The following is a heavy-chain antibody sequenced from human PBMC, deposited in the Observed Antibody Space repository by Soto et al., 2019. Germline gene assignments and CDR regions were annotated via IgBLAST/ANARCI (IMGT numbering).Heavy chain of an antibody. J-gene: IGHJ6*02. D-gene: IGHD5-18*01. CDR3: ARELNSYGYYYYYGMDV. Sequence: GGSLRLSCAASGFTFSSYGMHWVRQAPGKGLEWVAVIWYDGSNKYYADSVKGRFTISRDNSKNTLYLQMNSLRAEDTAVYYCARELNSYGYYYYYGMDVWGQGTTVTVSS. CDR2: IWYDGSNK. CDR1: GFTFSSYG. V-gene: IGHV3-33*01.